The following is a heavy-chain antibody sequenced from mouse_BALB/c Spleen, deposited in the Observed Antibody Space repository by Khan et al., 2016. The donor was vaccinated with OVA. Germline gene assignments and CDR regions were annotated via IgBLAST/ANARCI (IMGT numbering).Heavy chain of an antibody. D-gene: IGHD1-1*01. CDR2: ISYSGNT. Sequence: EVELVESGPGLVKPSQSLSLTCTVTGYSIASDDAWYWIRQFPGNKLEWMGFISYSGNTNYNASLKSRISITRDTSKNQFFLQLNSVTSEDTATYSCARVYGGDFDYWGQGTPLTVSS. V-gene: IGHV3-2*02. CDR1: GYSIASDDA. CDR3: ARVYGGDFDY. J-gene: IGHJ2*01.